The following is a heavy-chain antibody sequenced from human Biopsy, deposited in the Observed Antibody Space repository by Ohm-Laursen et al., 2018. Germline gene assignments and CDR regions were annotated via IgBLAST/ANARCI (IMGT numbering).Heavy chain of an antibody. D-gene: IGHD2-21*02. CDR1: GVSITGVGYN. J-gene: IGHJ4*02. CDR3: ARLGSGGYFPTFFDF. CDR2: IFYSANT. Sequence: SQTLSFPCTVSGVSITGVGYNWNWIRSHPGKGLEGIGKIFYSANTYYNPSLKSRVTISVDPSKTQFSLKLSSVTAADTAVYYCARLGSGGYFPTFFDFWGQGALVTVSS. V-gene: IGHV4-31*02.